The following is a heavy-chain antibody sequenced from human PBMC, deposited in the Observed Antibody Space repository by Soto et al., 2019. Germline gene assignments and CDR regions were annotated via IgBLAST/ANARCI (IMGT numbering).Heavy chain of an antibody. CDR3: ARGGVVLMIGGTHRSPDFDY. D-gene: IGHD2-8*01. CDR1: GYTFTSYD. V-gene: IGHV1-8*01. Sequence: QVQLVQSGAEVKKPGASVKVSCKASGYTFTSYDINWVRQATGQGLEWMGWMNPNSGNTGYAQKFQGRVTMTRNTSISTAYMELSSLRSEDTAVYYCARGGVVLMIGGTHRSPDFDYWGQGTLVTVSS. J-gene: IGHJ4*02. CDR2: MNPNSGNT.